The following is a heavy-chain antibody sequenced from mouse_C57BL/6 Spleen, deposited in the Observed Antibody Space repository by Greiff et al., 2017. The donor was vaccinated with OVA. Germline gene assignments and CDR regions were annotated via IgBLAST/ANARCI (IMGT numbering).Heavy chain of an antibody. J-gene: IGHJ4*01. Sequence: QVQLQQPGAELVKPGASVKMSCKASGYTFTSYWITWVKQRPGQGLEWIGDIYPGSGSTNYNEKFKSKATLTVDTSSSTAYMQLSSLTSEDSAVYYCARSYSNYVYAMDYWGQGTSVTVSS. CDR1: GYTFTSYW. CDR3: ARSYSNYVYAMDY. D-gene: IGHD2-5*01. CDR2: IYPGSGST. V-gene: IGHV1-55*01.